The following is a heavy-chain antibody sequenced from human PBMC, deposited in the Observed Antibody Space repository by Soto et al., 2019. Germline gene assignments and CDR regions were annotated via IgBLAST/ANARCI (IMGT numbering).Heavy chain of an antibody. J-gene: IGHJ6*02. Sequence: QVQLVQSGAEVKKPGSSVKVSCKASGGTFSSYAISWVRQAPGQGLEWMGGIIPIFGTANYAQKFQGRVTITADESTSTAYIELSSLRSEDTAVYYCARYYGSGSYAYYCGMDVWGQGTTVTVSS. CDR1: GGTFSSYA. V-gene: IGHV1-69*01. CDR3: ARYYGSGSYAYYCGMDV. D-gene: IGHD3-10*01. CDR2: IIPIFGTA.